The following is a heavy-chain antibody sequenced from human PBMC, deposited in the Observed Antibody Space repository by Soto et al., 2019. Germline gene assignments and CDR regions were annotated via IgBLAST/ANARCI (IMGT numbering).Heavy chain of an antibody. Sequence: GGSLRLSCAASGFTFSSYAMSWVRQAPGKGLEWVSAISGSGGSTYYADSVKGRFTISRDNSKNTLYLQMNSLRAEDTAVYYCAKSHAMGGATKAVYFQHWGQGTLVTVSS. V-gene: IGHV3-23*01. CDR2: ISGSGGST. D-gene: IGHD1-26*01. CDR3: AKSHAMGGATKAVYFQH. J-gene: IGHJ1*01. CDR1: GFTFSSYA.